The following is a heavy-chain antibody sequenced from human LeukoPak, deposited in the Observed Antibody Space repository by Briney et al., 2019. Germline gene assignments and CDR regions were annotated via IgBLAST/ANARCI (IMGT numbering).Heavy chain of an antibody. Sequence: GGSLRLSCAASGFTFSSYAMSWVRQAPGKGLEWVSAISGSGGSTYYADSVKGRFTISRDNSKNTLYLQMNRLRVEDTAVYYCARVGLDRRGYSGYEAFDYWGQGTLVTVSS. CDR3: ARVGLDRRGYSGYEAFDY. V-gene: IGHV3-23*01. CDR1: GFTFSSYA. J-gene: IGHJ4*02. CDR2: ISGSGGST. D-gene: IGHD5-12*01.